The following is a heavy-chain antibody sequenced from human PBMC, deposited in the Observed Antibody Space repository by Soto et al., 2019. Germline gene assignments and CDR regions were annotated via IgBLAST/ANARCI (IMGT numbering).Heavy chain of an antibody. D-gene: IGHD6-6*01. CDR3: ARNEYSSSSMFPATID. J-gene: IGHJ4*02. Sequence: SGPTLVNPTQTLTLTCTFSGFSLSTSGMCVSWIRQPPGKALEWLALIDWDDDKYYSTSLKTRLTISKDTSKNQVVLTMTNMDPVDTATYYCARNEYSSSSMFPATIDWGQGTLVTVSS. CDR1: GFSLSTSGMC. CDR2: IDWDDDK. V-gene: IGHV2-70*01.